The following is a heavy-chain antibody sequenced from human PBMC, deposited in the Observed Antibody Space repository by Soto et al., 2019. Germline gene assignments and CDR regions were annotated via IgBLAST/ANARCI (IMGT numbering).Heavy chain of an antibody. CDR1: AFTFSNFG. CDR2: ISSGGST. D-gene: IGHD5-12*01. Sequence: GGSLRLSCAASAFTFSNFGMSWVRQAPGKGLEWVSAISSGGSTFSAESVKGRFTISRDNSKNTLYLQMNSLRVEDMAIYYCAKENSGYEKWGQGTLVTVSS. CDR3: AKENSGYEK. V-gene: IGHV3-23*01. J-gene: IGHJ4*02.